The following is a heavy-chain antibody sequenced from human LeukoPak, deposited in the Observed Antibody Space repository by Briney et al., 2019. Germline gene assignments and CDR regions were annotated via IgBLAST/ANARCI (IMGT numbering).Heavy chain of an antibody. CDR2: IYSGGST. CDR1: GFTFSSYE. V-gene: IGHV3-66*01. Sequence: GGSLRLSCAASGFTFSSYEMNWVRQAPGKGLEWVSVIYSGGSTYYADSVKGRFTISRDNSKNTLYLQMNSLRAEDTAVYYCASRYFDWPYWGQGTLVTVSS. D-gene: IGHD3-9*01. CDR3: ASRYFDWPY. J-gene: IGHJ4*02.